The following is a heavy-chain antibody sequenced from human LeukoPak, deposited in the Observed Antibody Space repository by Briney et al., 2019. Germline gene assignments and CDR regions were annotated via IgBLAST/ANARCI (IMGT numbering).Heavy chain of an antibody. CDR2: IYTSGGT. D-gene: IGHD3-16*01. V-gene: IGHV4-61*02. J-gene: IGHJ5*02. Sequence: SQTLSLTCTVSGGSISSGSYYWSWIRQPAGKGLEWIGRIYTSGGTDYNPSLKSRVTMSIDTSKNQFSLKVNSVTAGDTAVYYCTRGDNSWGQGTLVTVSS. CDR3: TRGDNS. CDR1: GGSISSGSYY.